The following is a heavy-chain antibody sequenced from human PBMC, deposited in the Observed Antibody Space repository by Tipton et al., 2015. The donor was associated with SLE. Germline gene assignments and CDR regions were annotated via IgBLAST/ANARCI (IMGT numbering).Heavy chain of an antibody. CDR3: ARGLFGWELPY. Sequence: TLSLTCTVSGGSISSSSYYWGWIRQPPGKGLEWIGEINHTGGTNYNPSLKSRVTISVDTSKNQFSLKLRPVTAADTAVYYCARGLFGWELPYWGQGTLVTVSS. V-gene: IGHV4-39*07. J-gene: IGHJ4*02. CDR2: INHTGGT. CDR1: GGSISSSSYY. D-gene: IGHD1-26*01.